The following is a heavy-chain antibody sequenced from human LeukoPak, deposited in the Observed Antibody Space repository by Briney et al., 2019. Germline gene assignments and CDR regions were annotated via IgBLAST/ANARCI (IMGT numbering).Heavy chain of an antibody. V-gene: IGHV1-69*13. CDR2: IIPIFGTA. Sequence: SVKVSCKASGGTFSSYAISWVRQAPGQGLEWMGGIIPIFGTANYAQKFQGRVTITADESTSTAYMELSSLRSEDTAVYYCARAYGDYVRWLDPWGQGTLATVSS. J-gene: IGHJ5*02. D-gene: IGHD4-17*01. CDR1: GGTFSSYA. CDR3: ARAYGDYVRWLDP.